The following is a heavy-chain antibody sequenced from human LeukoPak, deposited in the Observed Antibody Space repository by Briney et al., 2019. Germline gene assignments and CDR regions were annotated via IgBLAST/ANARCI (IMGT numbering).Heavy chain of an antibody. J-gene: IGHJ5*02. CDR1: GGSISSSNW. V-gene: IGHV4-4*02. CDR3: ARLAFSGSSGWFDP. D-gene: IGHD6-6*01. CDR2: IYHSGST. Sequence: SETLSLTCAVSGGSISSSNWWSWVRQPPGKGLEWIGEIYHSGSTNYNPSLKSRVTISVDTSKNQFSLKLSSVTAADTAVYYCARLAFSGSSGWFDPWGQGTLVTVSS.